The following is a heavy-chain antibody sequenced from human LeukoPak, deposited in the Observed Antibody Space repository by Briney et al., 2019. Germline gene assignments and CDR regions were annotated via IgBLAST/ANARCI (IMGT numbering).Heavy chain of an antibody. CDR3: ATVGFHRQYSGYDLSDY. Sequence: GASVKVSCKVSGYTLTELSMHWVRQAPAKGLEWMGGFDPEDGETIYAQKFQGRVTMTEDTSTDTAYMELSSLRSEDTAVYYCATVGFHRQYSGYDLSDYWGQGTLVTVSS. CDR1: GYTLTELS. J-gene: IGHJ4*02. D-gene: IGHD5-12*01. V-gene: IGHV1-24*01. CDR2: FDPEDGET.